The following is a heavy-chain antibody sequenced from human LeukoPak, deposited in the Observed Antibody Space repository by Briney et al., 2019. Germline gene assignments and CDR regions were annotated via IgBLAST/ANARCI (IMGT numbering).Heavy chain of an antibody. J-gene: IGHJ6*02. V-gene: IGHV1-46*01. D-gene: IGHD1-26*01. Sequence: ASVKVSCKASGYTFTSNHIHCVRQAPGQGLEWMGIINPSGGSTSYAQKFQGRVTMTRDTSTSTVYMELSSLRSEDTAVYYCARGSGSYQDYYGMDVWGQGTTVTVSS. CDR2: INPSGGST. CDR1: GYTFTSNH. CDR3: ARGSGSYQDYYGMDV.